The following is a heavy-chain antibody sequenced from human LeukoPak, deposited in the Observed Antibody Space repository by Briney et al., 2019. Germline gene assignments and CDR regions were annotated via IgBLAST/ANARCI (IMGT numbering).Heavy chain of an antibody. CDR3: AVYCSSTSCYTYDY. J-gene: IGHJ4*02. Sequence: GGSLRLSCAASGFTFSSYAMSWVRQAPGEGLEWVSAVSGSGGGTYYADSVKGRFTISRDTSKNTLYLQMNSLRAEDTAVYYCAVYCSSTSCYTYDYWGQGTLVIVSS. D-gene: IGHD2-2*02. CDR1: GFTFSSYA. CDR2: VSGSGGGT. V-gene: IGHV3-23*01.